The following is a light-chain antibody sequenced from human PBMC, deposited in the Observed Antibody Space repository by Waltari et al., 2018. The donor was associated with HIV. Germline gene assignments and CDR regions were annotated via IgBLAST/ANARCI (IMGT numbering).Light chain of an antibody. CDR3: SSPTNVDTVI. V-gene: IGLV2-14*01. CDR2: GVY. J-gene: IGLJ2*01. CDR1: GQDIGFPDS. Sequence: QSALTQPASVSASPGQSLTISCAGTGQDIGFPDSVSWSKQHPNKAPQLIIYGVYSRTSQIPLRFSGSKSGNTAYLIISGLQAEDEADYYCSSPTNVDTVIFGGGTNLAVL.